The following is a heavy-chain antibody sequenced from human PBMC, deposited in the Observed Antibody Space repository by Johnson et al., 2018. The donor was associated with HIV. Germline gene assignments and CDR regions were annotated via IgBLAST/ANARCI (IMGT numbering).Heavy chain of an antibody. Sequence: QVQLVESGGGLVQPGGSLRLSCAASGFTFSSYAMHWVRQAPGKGLEWVAVISYDGSNKYYADSVKGRFTISRDNSKNTLYLQMNSLRTEDTAVYFCARPGVVVLPAGAFDIWGPGTMVTVSS. CDR1: GFTFSSYA. CDR2: ISYDGSNK. V-gene: IGHV3-30*04. CDR3: ARPGVVVLPAGAFDI. J-gene: IGHJ3*02. D-gene: IGHD3-10*01.